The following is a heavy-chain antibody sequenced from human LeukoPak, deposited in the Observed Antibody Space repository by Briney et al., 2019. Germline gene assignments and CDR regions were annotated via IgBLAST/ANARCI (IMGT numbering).Heavy chain of an antibody. CDR1: GGSISSSNSY. J-gene: IGHJ2*01. Sequence: PSETLSLTCTVSGGSISSSNSYWGWIRQPPGQGLEWIGTVFYSGSPYYNPSLKSRVTISMDTSKNQFSLNLTTVTAADTAVYYCARGAFDLWGRGTLVTVSS. V-gene: IGHV4-39*07. CDR3: ARGAFDL. CDR2: VFYSGSP.